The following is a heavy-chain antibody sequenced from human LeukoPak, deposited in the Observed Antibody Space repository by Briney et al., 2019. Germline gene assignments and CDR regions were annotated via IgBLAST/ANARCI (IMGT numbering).Heavy chain of an antibody. D-gene: IGHD5-18*01. CDR3: AKTSPGYTYGLLDY. CDR1: GFSFSTYA. V-gene: IGHV3-23*01. CDR2: ISGSGGSI. Sequence: GGSLRLSCAASGFSFSTYAMSWVRQAPGKGLEWVSAISGSGGSIYYADSVRGRFTISRDNSKNTLYLQMNSLRVEDTAVYYCAKTSPGYTYGLLDYWGQGTLVTVSS. J-gene: IGHJ4*02.